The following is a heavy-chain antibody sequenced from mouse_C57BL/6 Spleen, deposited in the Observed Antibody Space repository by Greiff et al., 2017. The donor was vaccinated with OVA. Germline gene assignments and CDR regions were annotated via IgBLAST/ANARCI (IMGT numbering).Heavy chain of an antibody. CDR3: ARRDYYGRAWFAY. D-gene: IGHD1-1*01. Sequence: VQLQQSGPELVKPGASVKISCKASGYTFTDYYMNWVKQSHGKSLEWIGDINPNNGGTSYNQKFKGKATLTVDKSSSTAYRELRSLTSEDSAVYYCARRDYYGRAWFAYWGQGTLVTVSA. CDR1: GYTFTDYY. V-gene: IGHV1-26*01. CDR2: INPNNGGT. J-gene: IGHJ3*01.